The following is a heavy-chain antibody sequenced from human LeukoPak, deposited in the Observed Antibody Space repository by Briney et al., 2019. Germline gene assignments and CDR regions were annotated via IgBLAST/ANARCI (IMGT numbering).Heavy chain of an antibody. V-gene: IGHV4-30-4*01. Sequence: PSQTLSLTCTGSGGSISSGDYYWSCVRQPPGQGLEWIGEISLTGLTHYNPSLESRVTVSLDKSKNQLSLNLTSVTAADTAVYYCSRENGAFSPFGYWGQGTLVTVLS. J-gene: IGHJ4*02. CDR3: SRENGAFSPFGY. D-gene: IGHD2-8*01. CDR1: GGSISSGDYY. CDR2: ISLTGLT.